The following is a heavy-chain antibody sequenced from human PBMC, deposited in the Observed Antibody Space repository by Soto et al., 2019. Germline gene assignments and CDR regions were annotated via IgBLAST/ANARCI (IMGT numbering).Heavy chain of an antibody. CDR3: ARGGYDEPSDY. D-gene: IGHD5-12*01. Sequence: ASVKVSCKASGYTFTTYFMHWVRQAPVQGLEWMGIINPSDGTATYAQKLQGRVTMTTDTSTSTAYMELRSLRSDDTAVYYCARGGYDEPSDYWGQGTLVTVSS. CDR1: GYTFTTYF. J-gene: IGHJ4*02. CDR2: INPSDGTA. V-gene: IGHV1-46*01.